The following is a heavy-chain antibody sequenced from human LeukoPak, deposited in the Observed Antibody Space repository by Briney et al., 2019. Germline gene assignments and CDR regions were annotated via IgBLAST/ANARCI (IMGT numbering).Heavy chain of an antibody. D-gene: IGHD3-10*01. CDR3: ARDLRGGWFDP. CDR2: IYRRGST. CDR1: GDSINSTYYY. J-gene: IGHJ5*02. V-gene: IGHV4-61*02. Sequence: SQTLSLPCTVSGDSINSTYYYWRWIRQPAEKGLEWFERIYRRGSTNYNPSFKRPVTISVYTSKNHFCLKMNSVTAADTAVYFCARDLRGGWFDPWGQGTLVTVSS.